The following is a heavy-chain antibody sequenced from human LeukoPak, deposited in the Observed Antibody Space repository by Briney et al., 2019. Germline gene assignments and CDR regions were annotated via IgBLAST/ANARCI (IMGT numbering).Heavy chain of an antibody. D-gene: IGHD4-17*01. CDR3: ARHVLRRGPWFFEY. J-gene: IGHJ4*02. Sequence: SETLSLTCTVSGDSINSSNWWNWVRQPPGQGLEWIAEIYHSGNTNYNPSLKSRVTISLDKSKNQFSLNLSSVTAADTAVYYCARHVLRRGPWFFEYWGQGTLVTVSS. CDR2: IYHSGNT. CDR1: GDSINSSNW. V-gene: IGHV4-4*02.